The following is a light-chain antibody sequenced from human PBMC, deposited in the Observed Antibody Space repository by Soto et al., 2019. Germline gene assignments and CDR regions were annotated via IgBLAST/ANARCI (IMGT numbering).Light chain of an antibody. Sequence: QSVLTQPASVSGSPGQSITISCTGTPNDVATYNLVSWHQHHPGKAPKVIIYEVIKRPSGVSDRFSGSKSGNTASLTISGIQDEDEAAYFCCSDAGGNTFVFGGGAKLTV. V-gene: IGLV2-23*02. CDR1: PNDVATYNL. CDR2: EVI. J-gene: IGLJ2*01. CDR3: CSDAGGNTFV.